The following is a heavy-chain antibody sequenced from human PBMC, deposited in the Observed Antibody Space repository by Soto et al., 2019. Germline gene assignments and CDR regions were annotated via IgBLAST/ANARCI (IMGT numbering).Heavy chain of an antibody. Sequence: GGSLRLSCAASGFTFSSYGMHWARQAPGKGLEWVAVIWYDGSNKYYADSVKGRFTISRDNSKNTLYLQMNSLRAEDTAVYYCARVHLAIAVAGYFDYWGQGTLVTVSS. CDR1: GFTFSSYG. CDR2: IWYDGSNK. D-gene: IGHD6-19*01. J-gene: IGHJ4*02. V-gene: IGHV3-33*01. CDR3: ARVHLAIAVAGYFDY.